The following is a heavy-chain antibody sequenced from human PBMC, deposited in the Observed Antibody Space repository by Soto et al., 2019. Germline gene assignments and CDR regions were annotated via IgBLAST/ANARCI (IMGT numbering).Heavy chain of an antibody. J-gene: IGHJ6*02. D-gene: IGHD5-12*01. CDR3: ERGYSGSMDV. Sequence: PSQTLSLTCSLSLDSFSSNSASCNWIRHSPSRGLECVVRTYYRSKCYSDYAVSVKSRITISPETSKNQFSLQLKSVTPEDTAVYYCERGYSGSMDVWGQGTTVTVSS. CDR2: TYYRSKCYS. CDR1: LDSFSSNSAS. V-gene: IGHV6-1*01.